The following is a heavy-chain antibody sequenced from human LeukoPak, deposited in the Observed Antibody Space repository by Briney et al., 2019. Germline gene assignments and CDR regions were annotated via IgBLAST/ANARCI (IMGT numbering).Heavy chain of an antibody. V-gene: IGHV3-23*01. Sequence: GGSLRLSCAASGFTFSSYAMSWVRQAPGKGLEWVSAICGSGGSTYYADSVKGRFTISRDNSKNTLYLQMNSLRAEDTAVYYCAKSVITMIGVNPDYWGQGTLVTVSS. CDR3: AKSVITMIGVNPDY. CDR2: ICGSGGST. D-gene: IGHD3-22*01. CDR1: GFTFSSYA. J-gene: IGHJ4*02.